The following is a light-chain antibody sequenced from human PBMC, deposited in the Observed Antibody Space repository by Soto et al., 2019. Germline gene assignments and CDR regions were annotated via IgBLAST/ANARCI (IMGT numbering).Light chain of an antibody. CDR1: QDINNF. V-gene: IGKV1-16*01. Sequence: DIQMTQSPSSLSASVGDSVTITCRASQDINNFLAWFQQKPGKAPKYLIFAASSLHSGVPSRFSGRGYGTDFTLTISSLQAEDFGTYYCQHYDGYPQTFGQGTRLEIK. CDR3: QHYDGYPQT. CDR2: AAS. J-gene: IGKJ5*01.